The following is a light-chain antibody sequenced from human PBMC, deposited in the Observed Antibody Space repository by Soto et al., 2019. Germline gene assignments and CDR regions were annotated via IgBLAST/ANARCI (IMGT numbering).Light chain of an antibody. V-gene: IGKV3-20*01. Sequence: EIVLTQSPGTLSSSPGEGVTLSCRASETIRSNYLAWYQKKPGQAPRLLIFGASTRATGIPDKFSGSGSGIDFTLTIRSLEPEDFAEYYCQQYGSSPPDTFGPGT. CDR2: GAS. J-gene: IGKJ3*01. CDR1: ETIRSNY. CDR3: QQYGSSPPDT.